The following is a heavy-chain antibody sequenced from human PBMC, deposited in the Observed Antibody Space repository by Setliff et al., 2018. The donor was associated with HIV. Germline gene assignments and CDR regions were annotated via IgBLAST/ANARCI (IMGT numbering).Heavy chain of an antibody. CDR3: AKQRYYDGNDGFDV. CDR1: GFTFKNYW. Sequence: GGSLRLSCVASGFTFKNYWMHWVRQLPGKGLVWVSRINTDGSSTDYADSVKGRFTISRDNAKDTLYLQMNSLRADDTALYYCAKQRYYDGNDGFDVWGQGTMVTVSS. J-gene: IGHJ3*01. CDR2: INTDGSST. V-gene: IGHV3-74*01. D-gene: IGHD3-3*01.